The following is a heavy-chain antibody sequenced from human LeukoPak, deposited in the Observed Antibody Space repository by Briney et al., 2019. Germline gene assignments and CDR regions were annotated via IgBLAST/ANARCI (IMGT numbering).Heavy chain of an antibody. CDR2: INPRGGST. CDR1: GYTFTGYY. CDR3: ARVGISAATADY. J-gene: IGHJ4*02. D-gene: IGHD6-25*01. V-gene: IGHV1-46*01. Sequence: ASVKVSCKASGYTFTGYYMHWVRQAPGQGPEWMGIINPRGGSTDYAQKFQGRVTMTSDTSTSTVYMELNSLTSDDTAVYFCARVGISAATADYWGQGTLVTVSS.